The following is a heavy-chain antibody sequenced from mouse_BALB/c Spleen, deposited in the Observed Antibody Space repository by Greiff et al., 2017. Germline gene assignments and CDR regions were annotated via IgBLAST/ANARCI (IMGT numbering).Heavy chain of an antibody. V-gene: IGHV14-3*02. CDR1: GFNIKDTY. CDR3: ARGEAMDY. Sequence: VQLKESGAEIVKPGASVKLSCTASGFNIKDTYMHWVKQRPEQGLEWIGRIDPANGNTKYDPKFQGKATITADTSSNTAYLQLSSLTSEDTAVYYCARGEAMDYWGQGTSVTVAS. CDR2: IDPANGNT. J-gene: IGHJ4*01.